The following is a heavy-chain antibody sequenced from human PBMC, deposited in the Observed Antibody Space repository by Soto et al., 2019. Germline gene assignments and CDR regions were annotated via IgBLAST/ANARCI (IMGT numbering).Heavy chain of an antibody. Sequence: GGSLRLSCAASGFTFSSYWMSWVRQAPGKGLEWVANIKQDGSEKYYVDSVKGRFTISRDNAKNSLYLQMHSLRAEDTGVYYCARDHIVGATNVDCWGQGTLVTVSS. J-gene: IGHJ4*02. CDR1: GFTFSSYW. CDR2: IKQDGSEK. CDR3: ARDHIVGATNVDC. D-gene: IGHD1-26*01. V-gene: IGHV3-7*01.